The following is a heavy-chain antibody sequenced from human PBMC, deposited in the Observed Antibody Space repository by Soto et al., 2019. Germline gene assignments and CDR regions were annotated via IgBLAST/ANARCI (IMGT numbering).Heavy chain of an antibody. CDR3: ARVLKPNCSSTSCYNYYYYGMDV. Sequence: ASVKVSCKASGYTFTGYYMHWVRQAPGQGLEWMGWINPNSGGTNYAQKFQGRVTMTRDTSISTAYMELSRLRSDDTAVYYCARVLKPNCSSTSCYNYYYYGMDVWGQGTTVTVSS. J-gene: IGHJ6*02. CDR1: GYTFTGYY. V-gene: IGHV1-2*02. CDR2: INPNSGGT. D-gene: IGHD2-2*02.